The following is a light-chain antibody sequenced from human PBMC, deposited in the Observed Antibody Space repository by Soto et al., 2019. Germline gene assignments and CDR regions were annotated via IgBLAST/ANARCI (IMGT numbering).Light chain of an antibody. J-gene: IGKJ1*01. CDR3: QQSNSYSWT. V-gene: IGKV1-5*03. Sequence: DIQMTQSPSTLSASVGDRVTITCRASQSISSWLAWYQQKPGKAPKLLIYKASSLESGVPSRFSGSGSGTEFTLTISSLQPDDFATYYCQQSNSYSWTFGQGTEVEIK. CDR2: KAS. CDR1: QSISSW.